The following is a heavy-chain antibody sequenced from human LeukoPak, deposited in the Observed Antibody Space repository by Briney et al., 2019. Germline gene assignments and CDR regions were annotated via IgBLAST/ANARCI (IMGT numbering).Heavy chain of an antibody. Sequence: ASVKVSCKASGGTFTDYYMHWVRQVPGQGLEWMGWINPNSGGTNYAQKFQARVTMTRATSISTAYLELSRLRYDDTAVYNCVRLGRTVTTWGFYAMDVWGEGTTGTVSP. CDR3: VRLGRTVTTWGFYAMDV. V-gene: IGHV1-2*02. J-gene: IGHJ6*04. CDR1: GGTFTDYY. D-gene: IGHD4-11*01. CDR2: INPNSGGT.